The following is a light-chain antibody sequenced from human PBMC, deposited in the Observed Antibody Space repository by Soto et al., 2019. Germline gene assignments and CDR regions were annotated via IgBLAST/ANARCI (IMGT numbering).Light chain of an antibody. CDR1: QSVRSN. CDR2: GAS. CDR3: QQYSNWPPLT. V-gene: IGKV3-15*01. Sequence: EIVMTQSPATLSVSPGERATLSCRASQSVRSNLAWYQQKPGQAPRLLIYGASTRATGVPVRFSGSGSGTEFTLTISSLQSEDFAVYYCQQYSNWPPLTFGGGTKVELK. J-gene: IGKJ4*01.